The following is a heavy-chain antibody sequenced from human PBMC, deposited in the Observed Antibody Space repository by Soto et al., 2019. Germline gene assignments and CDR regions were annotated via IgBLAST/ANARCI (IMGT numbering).Heavy chain of an antibody. CDR2: FFSDVER. CDR1: GFSLSNGRMG. D-gene: IGHD3-10*01. J-gene: IGHJ6*02. CDR3: ARMDGDYNYYGLDV. Sequence: QVTLKESGPVLVKPTETLTLTCTVSGFSLSNGRMGVSWIRQPPGKPLEWLAHFFSDVERSYSASMQSRLTLSTDTSGSQVVLTMTTMDPVDTATYYCARMDGDYNYYGLDVWGQGTTVTVSS. V-gene: IGHV2-26*02.